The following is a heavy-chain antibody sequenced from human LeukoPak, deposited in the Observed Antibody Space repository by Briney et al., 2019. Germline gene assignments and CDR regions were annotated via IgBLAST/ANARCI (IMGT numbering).Heavy chain of an antibody. D-gene: IGHD2-21*02. J-gene: IGHJ4*02. V-gene: IGHV1-58*01. CDR2: IVVGSGNT. CDR1: GFTFTSSA. Sequence: SVTVSCTASGFTFTSSAVQWVRQARGQRPEWIGWIVVGSGNTNYAQKFQERVTITRDMSTSTAYMELSSLRSEDTAVYYCARVKACGGDCYFFDYWGQGTRVTVSS. CDR3: ARVKACGGDCYFFDY.